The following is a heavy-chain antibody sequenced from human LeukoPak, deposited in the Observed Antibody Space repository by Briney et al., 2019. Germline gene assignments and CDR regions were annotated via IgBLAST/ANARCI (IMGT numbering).Heavy chain of an antibody. CDR1: GYTFTSYD. D-gene: IGHD6-19*01. V-gene: IGHV1-8*01. CDR2: MNPNSGNT. CDR3: ARVISVTIISGWYYYYYGMDV. Sequence: GASVKVSCKASGYTFTSYDINWVRQATGQGLEWMGWMNPNSGNTGYAQKFQGRVTMTRNTSISTAYMELSSLRSEDTAVYYCARVISVTIISGWYYYYYGMDVWGQGTTVTVSS. J-gene: IGHJ6*02.